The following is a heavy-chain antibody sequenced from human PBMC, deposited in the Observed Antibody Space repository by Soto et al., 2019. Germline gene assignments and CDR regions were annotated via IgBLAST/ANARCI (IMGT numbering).Heavy chain of an antibody. J-gene: IGHJ5*02. CDR1: GGSISSSSYY. CDR3: ARVYDYIWGSYRFPSWFDP. V-gene: IGHV4-39*01. Sequence: PSETLSLTCTVSGGSISSSSYYWGWIRQPPGKGLEWIGSIYYSGSTYYNPSLKSRVTISVDTSKNQFSLKLSSVTAADTAVYYCARVYDYIWGSYRFPSWFDPWGQGTLVTVSS. CDR2: IYYSGST. D-gene: IGHD3-16*02.